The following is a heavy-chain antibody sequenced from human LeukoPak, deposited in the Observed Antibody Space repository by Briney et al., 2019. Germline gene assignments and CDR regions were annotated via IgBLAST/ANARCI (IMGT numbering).Heavy chain of an antibody. CDR3: ARGTSEVVKGAFDI. J-gene: IGHJ3*02. Sequence: SETLSLTCTVSGGSISSSSYYWGWIRQPPGKGLEWIGSIYYSGSTNYNPSLKSRVTISVDTSKNQFSLKLSSVTAADTAVYYCARGTSEVVKGAFDIWGQGTMVTVSS. D-gene: IGHD3-22*01. CDR1: GGSISSSSYY. CDR2: IYYSGST. V-gene: IGHV4-39*07.